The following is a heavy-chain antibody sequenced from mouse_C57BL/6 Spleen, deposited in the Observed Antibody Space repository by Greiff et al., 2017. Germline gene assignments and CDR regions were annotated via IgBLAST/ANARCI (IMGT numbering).Heavy chain of an antibody. D-gene: IGHD2-5*01. CDR1: GFTFSDYY. CDR3: ARDGGIYYSNFYAMDY. Sequence: EVMLVESEGGLVQPGSSMKLSCTASGFTFSDYYMAWVRQVPEKGLEWVANINYDGSSTYSLDSLKSRFIISRDNAKNILYLQMSRLKSEDTDTYYCARDGGIYYSNFYAMDYWGQGTSVTVSS. CDR2: INYDGSST. V-gene: IGHV5-16*01. J-gene: IGHJ4*01.